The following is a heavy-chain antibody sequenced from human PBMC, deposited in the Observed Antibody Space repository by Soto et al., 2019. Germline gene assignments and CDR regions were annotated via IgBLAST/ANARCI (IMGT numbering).Heavy chain of an antibody. CDR3: AKLTGDSWEYFDS. Sequence: EVQLLESGGGLVQPGGSLRLSCAASGFTFSSYAMSWVRQAPGKGLEWVSAITGNGGYTYYADSVKGRFTISRDNSKNTLYLQMNSLGAEDTAVYYCAKLTGDSWEYFDSWGQGTLVTVSS. D-gene: IGHD2-21*02. V-gene: IGHV3-23*01. J-gene: IGHJ4*02. CDR1: GFTFSSYA. CDR2: ITGNGGYT.